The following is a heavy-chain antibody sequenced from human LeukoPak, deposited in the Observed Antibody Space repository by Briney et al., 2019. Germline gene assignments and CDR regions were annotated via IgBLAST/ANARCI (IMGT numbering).Heavy chain of an antibody. CDR2: ISYDGSNK. CDR3: AKGGAVAGNFDY. V-gene: IGHV3-30*18. D-gene: IGHD6-19*01. Sequence: PGGSLRLSCAASGFTFSSYGMHWVRQAPGKGLEWVAVISYDGSNKYYVDSVKGRFTISRDNSKNTLYLQMNSLRAKDTAVYYCAKGGAVAGNFDYWGQGTLVTVSS. J-gene: IGHJ4*02. CDR1: GFTFSSYG.